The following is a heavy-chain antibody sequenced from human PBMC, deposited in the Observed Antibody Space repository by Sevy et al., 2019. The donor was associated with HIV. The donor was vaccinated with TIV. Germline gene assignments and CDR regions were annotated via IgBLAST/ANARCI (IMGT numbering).Heavy chain of an antibody. CDR1: GFTFTSDW. J-gene: IGHJ4*02. CDR3: ARGSRGTFGS. D-gene: IGHD1-26*01. CDR2: INSDGESI. Sequence: GGSLRLSCAASGFTFTSDWMHWVRQPPGKGLVWVSHINSDGESIRYADSVKGRVTTSRDNAKNTLYLQMNNLRAEDTAVYYCARGSRGTFGSWGQGTLITVSS. V-gene: IGHV3-74*01.